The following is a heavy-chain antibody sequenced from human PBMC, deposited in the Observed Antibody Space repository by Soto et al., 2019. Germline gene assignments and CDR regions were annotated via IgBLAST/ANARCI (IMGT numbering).Heavy chain of an antibody. Sequence: XVSLRLSCAASGFTFSSYGMHWVRQAPGKGLEWVAVISYDGSNKYYADSVKGRFTISRDNSKNTLSLQMNSLRAEETAVYYCAKARLYCSSTSCSHYYYYGMDVWGQGTTVTVSS. D-gene: IGHD2-2*01. CDR3: AKARLYCSSTSCSHYYYYGMDV. CDR1: GFTFSSYG. CDR2: ISYDGSNK. V-gene: IGHV3-30*18. J-gene: IGHJ6*02.